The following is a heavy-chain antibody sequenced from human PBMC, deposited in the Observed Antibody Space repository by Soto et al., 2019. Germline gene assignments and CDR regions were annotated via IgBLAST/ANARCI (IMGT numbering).Heavy chain of an antibody. CDR1: GGSISSYY. Sequence: SETLSLTCTVSGGSISSYYWSWIRQPPGKGLEWIGYIHYSGSTNYNPSRKSRVTISVDTSKNQFSLKLSSVTAADTAVYYCARSRDIVATGYNNWFDPWGQGTLVTVSS. D-gene: IGHD5-12*01. J-gene: IGHJ5*02. CDR2: IHYSGST. V-gene: IGHV4-59*08. CDR3: ARSRDIVATGYNNWFDP.